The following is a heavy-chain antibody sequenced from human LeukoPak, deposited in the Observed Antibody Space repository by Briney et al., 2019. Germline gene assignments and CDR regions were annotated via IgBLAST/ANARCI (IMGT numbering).Heavy chain of an antibody. D-gene: IGHD6-19*01. J-gene: IGHJ4*02. CDR1: GFTFSSYA. Sequence: GRSLRLSCAASGFTFSSYAMHWVRQAPGKGLEWVAVISYDGSNKYYADSVKGRFTISRDNSKNTLYLQMSSLRAEDTAVYYCAGGPREWLVLDYWGQGTLVTVSS. CDR3: AGGPREWLVLDY. CDR2: ISYDGSNK. V-gene: IGHV3-30-3*01.